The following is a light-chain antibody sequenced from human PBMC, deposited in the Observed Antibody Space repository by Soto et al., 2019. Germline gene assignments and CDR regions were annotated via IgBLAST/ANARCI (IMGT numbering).Light chain of an antibody. J-gene: IGLJ1*01. CDR3: SSYTISNTLV. CDR1: SSDVGGYKY. CDR2: DVS. Sequence: QSALTQPASVSGSPGQSITISCTGTSSDVGGYKYVSWYQQYPGKAPKLMIYDVSNRPSGVSNRFSGSKSGNTASLTISGLQAEDEADYYCSSYTISNTLVVGSGTKLTVL. V-gene: IGLV2-14*01.